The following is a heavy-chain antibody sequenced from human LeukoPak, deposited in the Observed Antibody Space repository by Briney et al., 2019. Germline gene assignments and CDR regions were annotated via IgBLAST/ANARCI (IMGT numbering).Heavy chain of an antibody. V-gene: IGHV3-23*01. Sequence: GGSLRLSCAASGFTFSSYAMSWVRQGPGKGLEGVPAICGSGGSTYYADSVKGRFTISRDNSKNTLYLQMNSLRAEDTAVYYCARGGYCSSTSCYATVPVDYWGQGTLVTVSS. CDR2: ICGSGGST. CDR1: GFTFSSYA. CDR3: ARGGYCSSTSCYATVPVDY. D-gene: IGHD2-2*01. J-gene: IGHJ4*02.